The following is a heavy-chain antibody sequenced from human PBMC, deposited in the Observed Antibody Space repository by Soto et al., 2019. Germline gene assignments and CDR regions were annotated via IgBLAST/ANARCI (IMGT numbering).Heavy chain of an antibody. CDR2: ISGSGGST. J-gene: IGHJ4*02. CDR3: ARYFDWLLYYFDY. D-gene: IGHD3-9*01. Sequence: GCSTRLACASSGFTFSIYAMSWARQNPGKGLEWVSAISGSGGSTYYADSVKGRFTISRDNSKNTLYLQMNSLRAEDTAVYYCARYFDWLLYYFDYWGQGTLVTVSS. CDR1: GFTFSIYA. V-gene: IGHV3-23*01.